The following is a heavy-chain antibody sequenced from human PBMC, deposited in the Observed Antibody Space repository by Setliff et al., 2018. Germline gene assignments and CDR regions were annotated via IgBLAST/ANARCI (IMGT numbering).Heavy chain of an antibody. Sequence: SETLSLTCTVSGGSISSSSYYWGWIRQPPGKGLEWIGHIYTSGSTNYNPSLKSRVTISVATSKNQFSLKLSSVTAADTAVYYCASYRQDVNYWGQGTLVTVSS. CDR2: IYTSGST. CDR1: GGSISSSSYY. D-gene: IGHD4-4*01. J-gene: IGHJ4*02. CDR3: ASYRQDVNY. V-gene: IGHV4-61*05.